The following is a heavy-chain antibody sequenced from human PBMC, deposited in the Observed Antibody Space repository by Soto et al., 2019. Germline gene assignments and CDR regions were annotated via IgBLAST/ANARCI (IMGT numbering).Heavy chain of an antibody. CDR2: ISDAGRNK. CDR3: AKDWGHCDYVFDT. Sequence: QVQLVESGGGVVQPGRSLRLSCAASGFSFNTFGIHWVRQAPGKGLEWVALISDAGRNKYFADSVKGRFTISRDNSNNTLYLPMNSLRAEYTAVYYCAKDWGHCDYVFDTWGQGTLVIVSS. V-gene: IGHV3-30*18. CDR1: GFSFNTFG. D-gene: IGHD4-17*01. J-gene: IGHJ5*02.